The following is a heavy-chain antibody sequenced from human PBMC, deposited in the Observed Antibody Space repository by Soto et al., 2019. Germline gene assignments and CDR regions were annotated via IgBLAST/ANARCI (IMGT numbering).Heavy chain of an antibody. V-gene: IGHV3-33*01. D-gene: IGHD6-13*01. J-gene: IGHJ4*02. CDR2: IWYDGSNK. Sequence: GGSLRLSCAASGFTFSSYGMHWVRQAPGKGLEWVAVIWYDGSNKYYADSVKGRFTISRDNSKNTLYLQMNSLRAEDTAVYYCVRDRGAAAYYFDYCGQRTLVPVSS. CDR1: GFTFSSYG. CDR3: VRDRGAAAYYFDY.